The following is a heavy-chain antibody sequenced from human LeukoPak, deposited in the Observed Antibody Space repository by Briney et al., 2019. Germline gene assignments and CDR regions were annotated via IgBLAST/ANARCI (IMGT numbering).Heavy chain of an antibody. Sequence: SVKVSCKVSGGTFNKNDITWVRQAPGQGLEWMGRINPMVGVKHYAQKFQGRLTINADWSSSTAYMELSNLRCEDTAVYYCARVQAVGVPVAIDAYYDYGMDVWGQGTTVTVSS. D-gene: IGHD2-2*02. CDR3: ARVQAVGVPVAIDAYYDYGMDV. V-gene: IGHV1-69*04. CDR1: GGTFNKND. CDR2: INPMVGVK. J-gene: IGHJ6*02.